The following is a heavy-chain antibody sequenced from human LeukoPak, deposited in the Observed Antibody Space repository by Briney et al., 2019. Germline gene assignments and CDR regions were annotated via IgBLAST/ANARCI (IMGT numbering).Heavy chain of an antibody. Sequence: ASVKVSCKASGYTFTACYIHWVRQAPGQGLEWMGWISSSTGNTKYAQKLQDRVTMTTDTSTSTAYLYLRNLRSDDTAVYYCVRLPLGYCSSTSCLDWGQGTLVTVSS. CDR3: VRLPLGYCSSTSCLD. D-gene: IGHD2-2*01. V-gene: IGHV1-18*04. CDR2: ISSSTGNT. CDR1: GYTFTACY. J-gene: IGHJ4*02.